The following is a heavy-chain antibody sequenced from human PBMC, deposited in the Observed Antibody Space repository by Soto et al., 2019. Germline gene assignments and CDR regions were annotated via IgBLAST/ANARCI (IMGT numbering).Heavy chain of an antibody. CDR1: GGSISSGDYY. D-gene: IGHD3-10*01. CDR3: ARVVMVRGVITPIYYFDY. V-gene: IGHV4-30-4*01. J-gene: IGHJ4*02. CDR2: IYYSGST. Sequence: ASETLSLPCTVSGGSISSGDYYWSWIRQPPGKGLEWIGYIYYSGSTYYNPSLKSRVTISVDTSKNQFSLKLSSVTAADTAVYYCARVVMVRGVITPIYYFDYWGQGTLVTVSS.